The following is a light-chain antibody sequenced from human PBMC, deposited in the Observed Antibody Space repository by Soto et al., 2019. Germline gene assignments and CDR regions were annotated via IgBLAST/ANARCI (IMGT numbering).Light chain of an antibody. J-gene: IGKJ1*01. CDR3: QQYNSYWT. Sequence: DLQMPQSPSTLSASVGDSVPITCRASQSISSWLAWYQQNPGKSPKLLIYDASSLESGVPSRFSGSGSGTEFTLTISSLKPDDFATYYRQQYNSYWTFGQGTKVDI. CDR1: QSISSW. V-gene: IGKV1-5*01. CDR2: DAS.